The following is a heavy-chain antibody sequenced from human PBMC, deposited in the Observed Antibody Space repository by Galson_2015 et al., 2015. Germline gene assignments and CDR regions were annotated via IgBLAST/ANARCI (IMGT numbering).Heavy chain of an antibody. V-gene: IGHV1-3*01. J-gene: IGHJ6*02. CDR3: ANELGYDRGDSWCFYDGLDV. Sequence: SVRVSCTASGFTFTSYAMNWVRQAPGQGLEWMGWIKAGDSNTNYSQKFQGRVTITRDTSGSTAYMQLSSLRSEDTAVYYCANELGYDRGDSWCFYDGLDVWGQGTTVTVSS. CDR1: GFTFTSYA. D-gene: IGHD2-15*01. CDR2: IKAGDSNT.